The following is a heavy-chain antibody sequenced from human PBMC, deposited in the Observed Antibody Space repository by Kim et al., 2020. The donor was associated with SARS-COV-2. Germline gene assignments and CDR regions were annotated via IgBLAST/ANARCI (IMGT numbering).Heavy chain of an antibody. D-gene: IGHD6-19*01. J-gene: IGHJ4*02. CDR2: ISSSGSTI. CDR1: GFTFSSYE. V-gene: IGHV3-48*03. CDR3: ARDHIEQWPVPLDY. Sequence: GGSLRLSCAASGFTFSSYEMNWVRQAPGKGLEWVSYISSSGSTIYYADSVKGRFTISRDNAKNSLYLQMNSLRAEDTAVYYCARDHIEQWPVPLDYWGQGTLVTVSS.